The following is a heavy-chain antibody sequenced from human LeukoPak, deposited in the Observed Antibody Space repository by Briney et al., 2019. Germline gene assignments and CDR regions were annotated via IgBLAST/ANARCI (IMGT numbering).Heavy chain of an antibody. V-gene: IGHV4-30-2*01. J-gene: IGHJ4*02. CDR3: ARGYSDYPYFFDS. D-gene: IGHD5-12*01. CDR1: GGSISSGTYS. CDR2: IFHSGST. Sequence: PSQTLSLTCAVSGGSISSGTYSWDWIRQPPGKGLEWVGYIFHSGSTYYSPSLKSRVTISVDTSKAQFSLKRSSVTAADTAMYYCARGYSDYPYFFDSWGQGALVTVSS.